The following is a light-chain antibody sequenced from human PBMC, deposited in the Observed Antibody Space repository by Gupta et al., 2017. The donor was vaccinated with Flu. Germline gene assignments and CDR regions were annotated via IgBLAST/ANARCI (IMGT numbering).Light chain of an antibody. Sequence: EIVLTQSPATLSLSPGERATLSCRASQSVSSYLAWYKQKPGQAPRLLIYDASNRDTGTPARFSGSGFGKDLTLTISSREQEDFAVYYCQRRSNWPPFTFGHGTTVDIK. CDR3: QRRSNWPPFT. CDR1: QSVSSY. V-gene: IGKV3-11*01. J-gene: IGKJ3*01. CDR2: DAS.